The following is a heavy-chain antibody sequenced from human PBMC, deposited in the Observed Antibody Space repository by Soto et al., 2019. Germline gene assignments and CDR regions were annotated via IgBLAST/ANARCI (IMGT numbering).Heavy chain of an antibody. CDR1: GFTFGSYG. Sequence: QVQLVESGGGVVQPGRSLRLSCAASGFTFGSYGMHWVRQAPGKGLEWVAVIWYDGSNKYYADSVKGRFTISRDNSKNTLYLQMNSPRAEDTAVYYCARELIVNCSGGSCYRAFDPWGQGTLVSVSS. J-gene: IGHJ5*02. CDR3: ARELIVNCSGGSCYRAFDP. CDR2: IWYDGSNK. D-gene: IGHD2-15*01. V-gene: IGHV3-33*01.